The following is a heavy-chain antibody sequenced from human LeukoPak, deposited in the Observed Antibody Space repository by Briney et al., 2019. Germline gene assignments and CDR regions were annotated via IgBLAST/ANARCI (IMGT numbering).Heavy chain of an antibody. CDR1: GFTFSPYP. V-gene: IGHV3-48*04. J-gene: IGHJ4*02. D-gene: IGHD5-24*01. CDR3: ARDLGRDRYFDS. Sequence: GGSLRLSWAASGFTFSPYPMNWVRQAPGKGLERVSYISGGSDTIHYADSVKGRFTISRDNAKNSLYLQMNSLRAEDTAVYYCARDLGRDRYFDSWGQGTLVTAS. CDR2: ISGGSDTI.